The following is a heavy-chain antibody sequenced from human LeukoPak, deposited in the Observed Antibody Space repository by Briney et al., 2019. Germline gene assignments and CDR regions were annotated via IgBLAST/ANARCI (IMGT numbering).Heavy chain of an antibody. V-gene: IGHV5-51*01. Sequence: GESLKISCKGSGYSFTSYWIGWVRQMPGKGLEWMGIIYPGDSDTRYSPSFQGQVTISADKSISTAYLQWSSLKASDTAMYYCARLVRYDILTGYYHYYYYMDVWGKGTTVTVSS. CDR3: ARLVRYDILTGYYHYYYYMDV. CDR1: GYSFTSYW. D-gene: IGHD3-9*01. CDR2: IYPGDSDT. J-gene: IGHJ6*03.